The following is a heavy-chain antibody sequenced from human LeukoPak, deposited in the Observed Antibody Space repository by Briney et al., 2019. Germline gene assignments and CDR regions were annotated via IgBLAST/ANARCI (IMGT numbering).Heavy chain of an antibody. CDR3: AKEGDMISFCSGPGVAAAGPLDY. D-gene: IGHD6-13*01. J-gene: IGHJ4*02. Sequence: GWSLRLSCAASRFTFSNYVMHWVRQAPGKGRDGVAVIWYDGSNKYYADSVKGRFTISRDNSKNTLYLQMNSLRAEDTAVYYCAKEGDMISFCSGPGVAAAGPLDYCGQGNLVTVSS. CDR1: RFTFSNYV. CDR2: IWYDGSNK. V-gene: IGHV3-33*06.